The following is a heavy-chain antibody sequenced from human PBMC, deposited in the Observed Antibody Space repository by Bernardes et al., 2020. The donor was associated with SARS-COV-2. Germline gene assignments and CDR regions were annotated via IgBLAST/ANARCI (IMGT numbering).Heavy chain of an antibody. Sequence: GGSLRLSCAASGFTFSSSWMDWVRQVPGMGLMWVSRMNGDGSSISYADSVKGRFTISRDNAKNTLYLQMNSLRAEDTAVYYCAKRSDSGYCSSASCSVAFQHWGQGTLVTVSS. CDR3: AKRSDSGYCSSASCSVAFQH. CDR1: GFTFSSSW. D-gene: IGHD2-2*03. J-gene: IGHJ1*01. V-gene: IGHV3-74*01. CDR2: MNGDGSSI.